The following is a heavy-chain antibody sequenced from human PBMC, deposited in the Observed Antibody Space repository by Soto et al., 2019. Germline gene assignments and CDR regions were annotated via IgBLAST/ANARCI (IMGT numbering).Heavy chain of an antibody. CDR3: ASAVYCSGGTCSLDP. D-gene: IGHD2-15*01. Sequence: QVQLQESGPGLVKPSETLSLTCTVSGGSVSSCNYYWSWIRQPPGKGLAWIGFLYYTGSSSYNPSLKSRVPMSLDKSPHPFSVKRPSVTAAETALSYCASAVYCSGGTCSLDPWGQGTLVTVSS. CDR1: GGSVSSCNYY. V-gene: IGHV4-61*01. CDR2: LYYTGSS. J-gene: IGHJ5*02.